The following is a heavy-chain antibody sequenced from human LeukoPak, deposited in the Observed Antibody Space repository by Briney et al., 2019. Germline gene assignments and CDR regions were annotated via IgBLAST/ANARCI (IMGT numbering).Heavy chain of an antibody. CDR1: GYTFTSYG. CDR2: ISAYNGNT. Sequence: ASVKVSCKASGYTFTSYGISWVRQAPGQGLEWMGWISAYNGNTNYAQKLQGRVTMTTDTSTSTAYMELSSLRSEDTAVYYCARAFAGSDYLDYWGQGTLVTVSS. J-gene: IGHJ4*02. CDR3: ARAFAGSDYLDY. V-gene: IGHV1-18*01.